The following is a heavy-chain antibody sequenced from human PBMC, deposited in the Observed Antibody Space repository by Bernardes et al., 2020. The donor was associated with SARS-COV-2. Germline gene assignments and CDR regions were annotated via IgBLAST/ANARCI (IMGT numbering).Heavy chain of an antibody. CDR2: IYYSGST. CDR1: GGSISSYY. D-gene: IGHD6-19*01. Sequence: SETLSLTCTVSGGSISSYYWSWIRQPPGKGLEWIGYIYYSGSTNYNPSLKSRVTISVDTSKNQFSLKLSSVTAADTAVYYCARDLVAVAGNWFDPWGQGTLVNVSS. CDR3: ARDLVAVAGNWFDP. J-gene: IGHJ5*02. V-gene: IGHV4-59*01.